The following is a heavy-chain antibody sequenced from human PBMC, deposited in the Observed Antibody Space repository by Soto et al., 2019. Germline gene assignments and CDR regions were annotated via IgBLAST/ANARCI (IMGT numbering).Heavy chain of an antibody. Sequence: EVQLVESGGGLVQPGGSLRLSCAASGFTFSSYSMNWVRQAPGKGLEWVSYISSSSSTIYYADSVKGRFTISRDNAKNSRYLQMNSLRAEDTAVYYCARDPVLRYSGMDVWGQGTTVTVSS. D-gene: IGHD3-9*01. CDR3: ARDPVLRYSGMDV. V-gene: IGHV3-48*01. J-gene: IGHJ6*02. CDR2: ISSSSSTI. CDR1: GFTFSSYS.